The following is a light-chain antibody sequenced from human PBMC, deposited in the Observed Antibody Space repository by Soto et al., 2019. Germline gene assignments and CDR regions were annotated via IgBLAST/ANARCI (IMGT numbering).Light chain of an antibody. CDR3: QQYHNSPLT. CDR1: QTVTSNY. Sequence: EIVLTQSPGTLSSSPGERATLSCRASQTVTSNYLAWYQQKPGQAPRLLFFGASIRATGLPDRFSGGGSGTDFTLTISRLEPEDFALYYCQQYHNSPLTFGQGTKVDIK. V-gene: IGKV3-20*01. J-gene: IGKJ1*01. CDR2: GAS.